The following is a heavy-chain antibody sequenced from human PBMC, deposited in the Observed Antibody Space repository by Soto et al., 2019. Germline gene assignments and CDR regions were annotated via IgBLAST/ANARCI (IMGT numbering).Heavy chain of an antibody. D-gene: IGHD6-13*01. J-gene: IGHJ4*02. CDR1: GFTFSSYT. CDR3: AKGWADY. V-gene: IGHV3-23*01. Sequence: EVQLLESGGGLVQPGGSLRLSCAASGFTFSSYTMSWVRQGPGKGLEWVSGISSSGGSTGYADSVKGRFTISRDNFKNTLYLQMNILRAVDTAVYYCAKGWADYWGQGTPVTVSS. CDR2: ISSSGGST.